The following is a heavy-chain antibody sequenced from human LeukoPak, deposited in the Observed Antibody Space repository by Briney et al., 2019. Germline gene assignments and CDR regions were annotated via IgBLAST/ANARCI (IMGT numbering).Heavy chain of an antibody. Sequence: GGSLRLSCAASGFTFSSYWMNWARQAPGKGLEWVAVISYDGSNKYYADSVKGRFTISRDNSKNTLYLQMNSLRAEDTAVYYCARDSDEGFDYWGQGTLVTVSS. D-gene: IGHD3-10*01. V-gene: IGHV3-30-3*01. CDR3: ARDSDEGFDY. CDR2: ISYDGSNK. J-gene: IGHJ4*02. CDR1: GFTFSSYW.